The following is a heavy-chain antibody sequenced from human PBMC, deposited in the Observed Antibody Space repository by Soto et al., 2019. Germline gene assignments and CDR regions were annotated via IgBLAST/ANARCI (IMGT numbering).Heavy chain of an antibody. V-gene: IGHV4-34*01. Sequence: SETLSLTCTVSGGSISGYYWSWIRQPPGKGLEWIGEINHSGNTNYNPSLKSRVIISEDTSKNQIFLRLSSVTAADTAVYYCLCAYYDSSGYSLDSWGQGNLVPSS. D-gene: IGHD3-22*01. J-gene: IGHJ5*01. CDR1: GGSISGYY. CDR2: INHSGNT. CDR3: LCAYYDSSGYSLDS.